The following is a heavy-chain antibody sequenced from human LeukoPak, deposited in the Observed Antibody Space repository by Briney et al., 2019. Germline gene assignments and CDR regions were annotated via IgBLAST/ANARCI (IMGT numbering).Heavy chain of an antibody. CDR2: IYPGDSDT. CDR1: GYSFSSYW. Sequence: GGSLRLSCEGSGYSFSSYWIGWVRHMHGQVLEHTVIIYPGDSDTRYSPTFQGQVTSSADKSIRTAYLQWSSLKASDTAMYYCARRHCSGGSCYHLDYWGQGTLVAVSS. CDR3: ARRHCSGGSCYHLDY. D-gene: IGHD2-15*01. J-gene: IGHJ4*02. V-gene: IGHV5-51*01.